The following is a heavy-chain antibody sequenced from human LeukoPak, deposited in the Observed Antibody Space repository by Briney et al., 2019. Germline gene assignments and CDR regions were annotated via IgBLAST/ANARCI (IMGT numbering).Heavy chain of an antibody. V-gene: IGHV3-30*18. D-gene: IGHD2-15*01. J-gene: IGHJ4*02. CDR1: GFTFGTYG. CDR3: AKYCSGGSCNSGKGAFDF. CDR2: VSYDGTNK. Sequence: GRSLRLSCAPSGFTFGTYGMHWVRQAPGKGLEWVAVVSYDGTNKYYADSVRGRFTFSRDNSKNTLHLHMNNLRAEDTAVYYCAKYCSGGSCNSGKGAFDFWGQGTLVTASS.